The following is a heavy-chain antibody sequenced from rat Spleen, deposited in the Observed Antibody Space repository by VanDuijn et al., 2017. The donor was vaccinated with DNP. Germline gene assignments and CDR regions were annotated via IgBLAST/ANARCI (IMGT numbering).Heavy chain of an antibody. Sequence: EVQLVESGGGLIQPGRSLKLSCAASGFTFSDCNMAWVRQAPKKGLEWVATIIYDGSRTFYLDSVKGRFTVSRDNSRNALYLQMNSLRSEDTATYYCAREGYYGLSPFDLWGLGVMVTVSS. CDR1: GFTFSDCN. CDR2: IIYDGSRT. D-gene: IGHD1-6*01. CDR3: AREGYYGLSPFDL. V-gene: IGHV5S10*01. J-gene: IGHJ2*01.